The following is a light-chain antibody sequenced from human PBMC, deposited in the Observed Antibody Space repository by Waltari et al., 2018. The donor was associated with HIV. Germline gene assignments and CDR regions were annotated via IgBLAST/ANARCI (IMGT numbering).Light chain of an antibody. CDR1: QSVLYSSNNKNY. CDR2: WAS. J-gene: IGKJ3*01. CDR3: QQYYSTPFT. V-gene: IGKV4-1*01. Sequence: DLVMTQSPDSLAVSLGERATIHCKSSQSVLYSSNNKNYLAWYQQKPGQPPKLLIYWASTRESGVPDRFSGSGSGTDFTVTISSLQAEDVAVYYCQQYYSTPFTFGPGTKVDIK.